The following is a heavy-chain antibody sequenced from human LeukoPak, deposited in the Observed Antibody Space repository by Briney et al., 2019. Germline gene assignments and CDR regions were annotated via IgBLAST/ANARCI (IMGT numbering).Heavy chain of an antibody. D-gene: IGHD5-12*01. Sequence: PGGSLRLSCAASGFTFRTYSIHWVRQAPGKGLEWVTVVSADGRTQLYSDSVKGRFTVSRDNSLNTLHLQMNSLKTEDTAVYYCAKQKLGYGDYWGQGTLVTVSS. CDR2: VSADGRTQ. CDR1: GFTFRTYS. V-gene: IGHV3-30*18. J-gene: IGHJ4*02. CDR3: AKQKLGYGDY.